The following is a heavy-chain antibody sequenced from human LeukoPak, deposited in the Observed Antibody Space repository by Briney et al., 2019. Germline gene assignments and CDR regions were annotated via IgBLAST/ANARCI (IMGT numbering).Heavy chain of an antibody. CDR3: ARRYLNWGNAFDI. CDR1: GFTFSSYW. CDR2: IKQDGSEK. Sequence: GGSLRLSCAAPGFTFSSYWMSWVRQAPGKGLEWVANIKQDGSEKYYVDSVKGRFTISRDNAKNSLYLQMNSLRAEDTAVYYCARRYLNWGNAFDIWGQGTMVTVSS. D-gene: IGHD7-27*01. V-gene: IGHV3-7*01. J-gene: IGHJ3*02.